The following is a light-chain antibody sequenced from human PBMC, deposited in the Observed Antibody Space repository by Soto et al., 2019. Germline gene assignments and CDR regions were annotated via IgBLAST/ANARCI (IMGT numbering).Light chain of an antibody. CDR2: QDS. CDR3: QAWDSSTAGVI. CDR1: KLGDKY. Sequence: SSELTQPPSVSVSPGQTASITCSGDKLGDKYAYWYQQKPGQSPVLIIYQDSKRPSGIPERFSGSNSGNTATLTISGTQAMDEADYYCQAWDSSTAGVIFGGGTKLTVL. J-gene: IGLJ2*01. V-gene: IGLV3-1*01.